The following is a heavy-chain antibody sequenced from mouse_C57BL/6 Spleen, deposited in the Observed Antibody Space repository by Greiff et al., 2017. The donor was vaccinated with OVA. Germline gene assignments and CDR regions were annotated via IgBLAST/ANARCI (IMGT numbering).Heavy chain of an antibody. D-gene: IGHD1-1*01. CDR2: ISNGGGST. CDR3: AIHAGSSYDYAMDY. J-gene: IGHJ4*01. CDR1: GFTFSDYY. V-gene: IGHV5-12*01. Sequence: EVMLVESGGGLVQPGGSLKLSCAASGFTFSDYYMYWVRQTPEKRLEWVAYISNGGGSTYYPDTVKGRFTISRDNAKNTLYLQMSRLKSEDTAMYYCAIHAGSSYDYAMDYWGQGTSVTVSS.